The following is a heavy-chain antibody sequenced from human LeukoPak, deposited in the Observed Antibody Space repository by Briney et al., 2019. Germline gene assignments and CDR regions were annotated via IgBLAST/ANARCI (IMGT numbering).Heavy chain of an antibody. D-gene: IGHD6-19*01. Sequence: GGSLRLSCAASGFTFSRYAMSWVRQAPGKGLEWVSAISGSGGSTYYADSVKGRFTISRDNSKNTLYLQMNSLRAEDTAVYYCAKRDGYSSGWYKYFDYWGQGTLVTVSS. CDR1: GFTFSRYA. V-gene: IGHV3-23*01. CDR2: ISGSGGST. CDR3: AKRDGYSSGWYKYFDY. J-gene: IGHJ4*02.